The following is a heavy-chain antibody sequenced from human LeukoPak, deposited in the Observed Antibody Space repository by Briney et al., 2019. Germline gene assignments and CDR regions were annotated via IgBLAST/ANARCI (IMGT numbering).Heavy chain of an antibody. D-gene: IGHD3-22*01. Sequence: PPGGSLRLSCAASGFTFSSYAMSWVRQAPGKGLEWVSAISGSGGSTYYADSVKGRFTISRDNSKNTLYQQMDSLRAEDTAVYYCAKPGYYYDSSGYTSWGQGTLVTVSS. CDR1: GFTFSSYA. CDR3: AKPGYYYDSSGYTS. V-gene: IGHV3-23*01. J-gene: IGHJ4*02. CDR2: ISGSGGST.